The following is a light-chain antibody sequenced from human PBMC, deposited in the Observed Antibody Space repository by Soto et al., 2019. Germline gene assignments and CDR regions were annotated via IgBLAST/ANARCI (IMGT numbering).Light chain of an antibody. V-gene: IGLV2-8*01. J-gene: IGLJ3*02. Sequence: QSALTQPPSASGSPGQSVTISCTGTSSDVGGHDFVSWYQQQPGKAPQLMIYEVNKRPSGVSDRFSGSKSGNTASLTVSGLQAEDESDYYCSSYVDFDRWVFGGGTELTVL. CDR3: SSYVDFDRWV. CDR1: SSDVGGHDF. CDR2: EVN.